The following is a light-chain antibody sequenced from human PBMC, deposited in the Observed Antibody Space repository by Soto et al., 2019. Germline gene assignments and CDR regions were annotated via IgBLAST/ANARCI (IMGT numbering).Light chain of an antibody. CDR1: QSVSSSY. J-gene: IGKJ2*01. CDR3: QQYGSSPLMYT. CDR2: GAS. Sequence: EIVLTQSPGTLSLSPGERATLSCRASQSVSSSYLAWYQQKPGQAPRLLIYGASSRATGIPDRFSSSGSGTDFTLTISRLEPEDFAVYYCQQYGSSPLMYTFGQGTKLEIK. V-gene: IGKV3-20*01.